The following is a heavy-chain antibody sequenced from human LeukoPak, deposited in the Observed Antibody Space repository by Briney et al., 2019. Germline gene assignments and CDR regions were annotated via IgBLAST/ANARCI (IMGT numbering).Heavy chain of an antibody. CDR3: ARGPPAGNFIDF. V-gene: IGHV3-53*01. Sequence: GGSLRLSCTASGFTVSHNYMHWVRQAPGKGLEWVSVIHSDGSSYHADSVKGRFTISRDNSKNTVFLQLNSLRAEDTAVYYCARGPPAGNFIDFWGQGTLVTVSS. D-gene: IGHD2-2*01. CDR1: GFTVSHNY. CDR2: IHSDGSS. J-gene: IGHJ4*02.